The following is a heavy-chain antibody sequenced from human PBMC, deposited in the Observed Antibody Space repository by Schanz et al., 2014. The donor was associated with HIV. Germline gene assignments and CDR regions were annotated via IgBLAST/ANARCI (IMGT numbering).Heavy chain of an antibody. V-gene: IGHV4-31*11. J-gene: IGHJ3*01. Sequence: QVKLQQWGAGLLKPSETLSLTCAVYGDSISSGGYYWSWIRQHPGKGLEWIGYIYYSGRTYYNPSLKSRVTISLDTPKNQFSLKLNSVTAADTAVYYCARQAGSSVTWGQGTMVTVSS. CDR2: IYYSGRT. D-gene: IGHD6-25*01. CDR1: GDSISSGGYY. CDR3: ARQAGSSVT.